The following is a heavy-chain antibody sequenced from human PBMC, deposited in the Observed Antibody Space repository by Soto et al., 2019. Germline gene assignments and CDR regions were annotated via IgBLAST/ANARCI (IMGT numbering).Heavy chain of an antibody. Sequence: EVQLVESGGGLVQPGGSLRLSCAVSGFSVTTNHMTWVRQAPGKGLEWVSIIYSGGATDYADSVKGRLTISRDNSKNTLHLQMNSLRGADTAIYYCVRNYGAVWGQGTTVTVSS. CDR1: GFSVTTNH. D-gene: IGHD3-16*01. CDR3: VRNYGAV. CDR2: IYSGGAT. J-gene: IGHJ6*02. V-gene: IGHV3-66*01.